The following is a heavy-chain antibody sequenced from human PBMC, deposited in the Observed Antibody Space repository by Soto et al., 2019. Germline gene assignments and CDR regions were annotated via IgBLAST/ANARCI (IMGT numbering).Heavy chain of an antibody. Sequence: EVQLVESGGGLVKPGGSLRLSCAASGFTFNNARMSWVRQAPGKGLEWVGRVKSKAEGGTTDYAAPVKGRFTISRDDSKNTVYLQMNSLKTEDTGLYYCTTLGTEVVVLSTGPYWCFDLWGRGSLVSVSS. J-gene: IGHJ2*01. V-gene: IGHV3-15*01. CDR3: TTLGTEVVVLSTGPYWCFDL. CDR2: VKSKAEGGTT. D-gene: IGHD3-22*01. CDR1: GFTFNNAR.